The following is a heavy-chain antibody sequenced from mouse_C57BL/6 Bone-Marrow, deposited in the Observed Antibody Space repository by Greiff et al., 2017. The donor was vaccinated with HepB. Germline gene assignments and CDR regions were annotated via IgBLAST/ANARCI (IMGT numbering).Heavy chain of an antibody. CDR3: ARRCLLPYYAMDY. J-gene: IGHJ4*01. V-gene: IGHV1-52*01. CDR2: IDPSDSET. Sequence: QVHVKQSGAELVRPGSSVKLSCTASGFTFTSYWMHWVKQRPIHGLEWIGNIDPSDSETHYNQKFKDKATLTVDKSSNTSYMQLSSLTSEDSAVYYCARRCLLPYYAMDYWGQGTSVTVSS. D-gene: IGHD1-1*01. CDR1: GFTFTSYW.